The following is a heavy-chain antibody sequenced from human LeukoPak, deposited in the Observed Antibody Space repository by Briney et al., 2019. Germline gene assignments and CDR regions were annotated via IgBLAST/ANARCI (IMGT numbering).Heavy chain of an antibody. CDR1: GGSISSYY. J-gene: IGHJ5*02. Sequence: SETLSLTCTVSGGSISSYYWSWIRQPPGKGLEWIGRIYTSGSTNYNPSLKSRVTMSVDTSKNQFSLKLSSVTAADTAVYYCARGEGYSSSWYFGPYSRWFDPWGQGTLVTVSS. V-gene: IGHV4-4*07. CDR2: IYTSGST. CDR3: ARGEGYSSSWYFGPYSRWFDP. D-gene: IGHD6-13*01.